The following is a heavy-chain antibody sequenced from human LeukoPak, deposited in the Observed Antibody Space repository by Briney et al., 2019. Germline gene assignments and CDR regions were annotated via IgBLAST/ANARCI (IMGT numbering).Heavy chain of an antibody. J-gene: IGHJ3*02. Sequence: SETLSLTCTVSGGSISSYYWSWIRQPPGKGLEWIGYIYYSGSTNYNPSLKSRVTISVDTPKNQFSLKLSSVTAADTAVYYCARLSPKYSGSYFGAFDIWGQGTMVTVSS. CDR2: IYYSGST. CDR1: GGSISSYY. CDR3: ARLSPKYSGSYFGAFDI. D-gene: IGHD1-26*01. V-gene: IGHV4-59*08.